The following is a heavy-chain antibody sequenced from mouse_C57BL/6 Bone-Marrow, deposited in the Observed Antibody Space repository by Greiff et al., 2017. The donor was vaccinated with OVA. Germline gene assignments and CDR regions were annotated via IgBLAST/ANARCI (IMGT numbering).Heavy chain of an antibody. J-gene: IGHJ2*01. CDR3: AFKKSYYFDY. V-gene: IGHV1-81*01. Sequence: LVESGAELARPGASVKLSCKASGYTFTSYGISWVKQRTGQGLEWIGEIYPRSGNTYYNEKFKGKATLTADKSSSTAYMELRSLTSEDSAVYFCAFKKSYYFDYWGQGTTLTVSS. CDR2: IYPRSGNT. CDR1: GYTFTSYG.